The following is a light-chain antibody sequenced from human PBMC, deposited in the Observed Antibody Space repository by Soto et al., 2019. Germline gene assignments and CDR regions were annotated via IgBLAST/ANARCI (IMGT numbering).Light chain of an antibody. CDR1: SSDVGKYNY. Sequence: QSALTQPASVSGSPGQSITISCTGTSSDVGKYNYVSWYQQHPAKAPKLMIFEVSNRPSGVSNRFSGSKSGNTASLTISGLQAEDEAEDYCSSYTGSSINTVVFGGGTQLTVL. CDR3: SSYTGSSINTVV. J-gene: IGLJ2*01. CDR2: EVS. V-gene: IGLV2-14*01.